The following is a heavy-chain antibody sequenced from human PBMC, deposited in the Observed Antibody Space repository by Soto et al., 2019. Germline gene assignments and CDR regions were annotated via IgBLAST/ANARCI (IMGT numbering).Heavy chain of an antibody. CDR3: AREKLHYSSSLVVDAEYFQH. CDR2: INPNSGGT. D-gene: IGHD3-22*01. J-gene: IGHJ1*01. Sequence: SVKVSCKASGYTFTGYYMHWVRQAPGQGLEWMGWINPNSGGTNYAQKFQGRVTMTRDTSISTAYMELSRLRSDDTAVYYCAREKLHYSSSLVVDAEYFQHWGQGTLVTVSS. V-gene: IGHV1-2*02. CDR1: GYTFTGYY.